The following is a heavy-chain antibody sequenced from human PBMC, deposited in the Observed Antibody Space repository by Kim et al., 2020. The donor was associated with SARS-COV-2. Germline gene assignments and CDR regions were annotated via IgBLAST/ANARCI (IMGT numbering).Heavy chain of an antibody. CDR2: ISYDGSNK. CDR1: GFTFSSYA. D-gene: IGHD3-22*01. J-gene: IGHJ4*01. CDR3: ARDFSMIVVFIMGIDY. V-gene: IGHV3-30-3*01. Sequence: GGSLRLSCAASGFTFSSYAMHWVRQAPGKGLEWVAVISYDGSNKYYADSVKGRFTISRDNSKNTLYLQMNSLRAEDTAVYYCARDFSMIVVFIMGIDYWG.